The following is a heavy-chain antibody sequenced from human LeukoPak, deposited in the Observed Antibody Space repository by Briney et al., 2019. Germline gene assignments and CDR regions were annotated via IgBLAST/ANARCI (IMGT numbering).Heavy chain of an antibody. Sequence: PGGSLRPSCAASGFTFSNYWMSWVRQAPGKGLEWVANIKQDGSEKYYVDSVKGRFTISRDNAKNSLYLQMNSLRVEDTAVYYCASKSGWDHYWGQGTLVTVSS. D-gene: IGHD6-19*01. CDR2: IKQDGSEK. V-gene: IGHV3-7*01. J-gene: IGHJ4*02. CDR1: GFTFSNYW. CDR3: ASKSGWDHY.